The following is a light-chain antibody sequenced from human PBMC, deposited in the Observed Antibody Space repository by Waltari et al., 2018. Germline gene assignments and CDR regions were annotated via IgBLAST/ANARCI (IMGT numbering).Light chain of an antibody. CDR3: SSYTSSSTRV. CDR1: SSDVGGYNY. Sequence: QSALTQPASVSGSPGQSITISCTGTSSDVGGYNYVSWYQQPPGKAPKLMIYEFSNRPSGGSNRFSGSKYGKTASLTISGLQAEDEADYYCSSYTSSSTRVFGTGTKVTVL. J-gene: IGLJ1*01. V-gene: IGLV2-14*01. CDR2: EFS.